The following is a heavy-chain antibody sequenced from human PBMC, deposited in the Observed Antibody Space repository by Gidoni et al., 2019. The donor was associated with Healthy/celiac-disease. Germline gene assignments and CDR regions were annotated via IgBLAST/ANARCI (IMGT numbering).Heavy chain of an antibody. J-gene: IGHJ4*02. CDR2: ISWNSGSI. Sequence: EVQLVESGGGLVQPGRSLRLSCAASGFPFDDYAMHWVRQAPGKGLEWVSGISWNSGSIGYADSVKGRFTISRDNAKNSLYLQMNSLRAEDTALYYCAKGAARPNSYFDYWGQGTLVTVSS. CDR3: AKGAARPNSYFDY. D-gene: IGHD6-6*01. CDR1: GFPFDDYA. V-gene: IGHV3-9*01.